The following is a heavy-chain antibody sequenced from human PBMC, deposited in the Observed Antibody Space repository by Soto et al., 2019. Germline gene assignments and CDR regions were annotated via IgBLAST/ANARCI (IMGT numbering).Heavy chain of an antibody. CDR2: IIPIFGTA. CDR1: GGTFSSYA. J-gene: IGHJ4*02. Sequence: QVQLVQSGAEVKKPGSSVKVSCKASGGTFSSYAISWVRQAPGQGLEWMGGIIPIFGTANYAKKFQGRVTITADESTSTAYMELSSMRSEDTAVYYCASDRAERGSGSLYYFDYWGQGTLVTVSS. V-gene: IGHV1-69*01. D-gene: IGHD6-19*01. CDR3: ASDRAERGSGSLYYFDY.